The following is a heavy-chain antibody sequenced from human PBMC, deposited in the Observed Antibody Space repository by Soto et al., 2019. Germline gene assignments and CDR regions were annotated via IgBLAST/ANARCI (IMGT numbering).Heavy chain of an antibody. Sequence: SQTLSLTCAISGDSVSSNTASWNWIRQSPSRGLEWLGRTYFRSKWYNDYAVSVKSRIIINPDTSNNQFSLQLNSVTPEDTAVYSSAQGDNLPPTTRYAFDPRGQGIMVTAAS. CDR1: GDSVSSNTAS. CDR3: AQGDNLPPTTRYAFDP. V-gene: IGHV6-1*01. CDR2: TYFRSKWYN. J-gene: IGHJ5*02. D-gene: IGHD1-1*01.